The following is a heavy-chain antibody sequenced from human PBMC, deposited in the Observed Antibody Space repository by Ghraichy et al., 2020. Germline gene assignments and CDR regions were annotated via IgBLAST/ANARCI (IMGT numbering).Heavy chain of an antibody. J-gene: IGHJ4*02. V-gene: IGHV3-7*01. CDR3: ARDLFYSDRSGYYASDY. D-gene: IGHD3-22*01. CDR1: GFTFSNYW. Sequence: GESLNISCAASGFTFSNYWMTWVRQAPGKGLEWVANIKQDGSAKYYVDSVRGRFTISRDNAKNSLYLEMNSLRAEDTAVYYCARDLFYSDRSGYYASDYWGQGTLVTVA. CDR2: IKQDGSAK.